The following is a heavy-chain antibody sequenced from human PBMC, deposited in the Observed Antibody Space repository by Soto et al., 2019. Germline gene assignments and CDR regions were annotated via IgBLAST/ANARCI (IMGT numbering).Heavy chain of an antibody. V-gene: IGHV1-18*01. CDR2: ISTYNGNT. J-gene: IGHJ4*02. CDR1: GYTFTSSG. CDR3: ARTVDGNFDY. Sequence: ASVKVSCKASGYTFTSSGISWVRQAPGQGPEWMGWISTYNGNTNYARNLQGRVTITTDTSTSTAYMELRGLRSDDTAVYYCARTVDGNFDYCGQRTLVTVSS. D-gene: IGHD6-19*01.